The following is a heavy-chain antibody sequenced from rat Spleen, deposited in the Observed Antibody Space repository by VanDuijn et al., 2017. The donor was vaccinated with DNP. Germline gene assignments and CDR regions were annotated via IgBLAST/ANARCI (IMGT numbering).Heavy chain of an antibody. J-gene: IGHJ1*01. D-gene: IGHD5-1*01. Sequence: EVKLVESGGGLVQPGRSLKLSCAASGFTFSNYDMAWVRQAPKKGLEWVATISYDGSSTYYRDSVKGRFTISRDNAKSSLYLQMNSLRSEDTATYYCARGSGTYYWYFDFWGPGTMVTVSS. CDR2: ISYDGSST. V-gene: IGHV5-7*01. CDR3: ARGSGTYYWYFDF. CDR1: GFTFSNYD.